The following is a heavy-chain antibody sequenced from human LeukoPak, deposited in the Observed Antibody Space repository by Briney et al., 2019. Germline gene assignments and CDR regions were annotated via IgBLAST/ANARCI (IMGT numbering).Heavy chain of an antibody. CDR3: VREYALDL. V-gene: IGHV3-7*04. J-gene: IGHJ3*01. CDR1: GFXISNNW. CDR2: IKKDGSAE. Sequence: GGSLRLSCVASGFXISNNWISWVRQAPGKGLEWVANIKKDGSAEYYVDSVKGRSTISRDNAKNSLYLQMNSPRIDDTAVYYCVREYALDLWGQGTMVTVSS.